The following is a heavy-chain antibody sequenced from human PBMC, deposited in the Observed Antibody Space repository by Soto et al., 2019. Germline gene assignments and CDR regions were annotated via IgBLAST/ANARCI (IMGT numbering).Heavy chain of an antibody. J-gene: IGHJ6*02. V-gene: IGHV4-34*01. CDR1: GGSFSGYY. Sequence: PETLSLTCALYGGSFSGYYWSWIRQPPGTGLEWIREINHSGSTNYNPSLKSRVTISVDTSKNQFSLKLSSVTAADTTVYYCARDRLSRRDGYNSPLTYYYYGMDVWGHGTTVTVS. CDR2: INHSGST. D-gene: IGHD5-12*01. CDR3: ARDRLSRRDGYNSPLTYYYYGMDV.